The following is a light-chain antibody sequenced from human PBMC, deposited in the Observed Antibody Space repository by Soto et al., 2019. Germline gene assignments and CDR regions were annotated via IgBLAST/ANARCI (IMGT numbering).Light chain of an antibody. CDR3: LQNNSAPHT. CDR2: AAS. Sequence: IQLTQSPSSLSASVGDRVTITCRASQGISSYLAWYQQKPGKAPKLLIYAASTSQSGVPSRFSGSGSGTDFPLTISRLQPEDFANYYCLQNNSAPHTFGGGTKVDIK. CDR1: QGISSY. V-gene: IGKV1-9*01. J-gene: IGKJ4*01.